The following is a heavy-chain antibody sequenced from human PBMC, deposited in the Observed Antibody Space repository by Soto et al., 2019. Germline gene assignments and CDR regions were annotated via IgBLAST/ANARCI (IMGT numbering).Heavy chain of an antibody. CDR2: MYNTGST. CDR3: ARSYGGNSGTFDC. CDR1: GGSISSDY. D-gene: IGHD4-17*01. J-gene: IGHJ4*02. V-gene: IGHV4-59*01. Sequence: SETLSLTCTVSGGSISSDYWSWIRQPPGKGLEWIGYMYNTGSTVYNPSLKSRVTISVDTSKNQFSLKLNAVTAADTAVYYCARSYGGNSGTFDCWGQGTLVTVSS.